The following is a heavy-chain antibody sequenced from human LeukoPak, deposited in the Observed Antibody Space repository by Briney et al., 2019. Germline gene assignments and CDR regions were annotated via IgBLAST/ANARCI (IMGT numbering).Heavy chain of an antibody. CDR3: ARGAIYYDSSGRSDAFDI. Sequence: GASVKVSCKASGYTFTGYYMHWVRQAPGQGLEWMGWINPNSGGTNYAQKFQGRVTMTRDTSISTAYMELSRLRSDDTAVYYCARGAIYYDSSGRSDAFDIWGQGTMATVSS. CDR2: INPNSGGT. D-gene: IGHD3-22*01. J-gene: IGHJ3*02. CDR1: GYTFTGYY. V-gene: IGHV1-2*02.